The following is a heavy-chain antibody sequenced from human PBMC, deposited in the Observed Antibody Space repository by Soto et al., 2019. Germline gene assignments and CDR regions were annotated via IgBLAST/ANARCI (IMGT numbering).Heavy chain of an antibody. CDR3: ATVRWELHDAFDI. CDR2: IYHSGMT. V-gene: IGHV4-31*03. J-gene: IGHJ3*02. Sequence: QVQLQESGPGLMKPSQTLSLTCTVSGGSISTGGYYWSWIRQHPGRGLEWIGYIYHSGMTFSNPSLQSRVAILIDTSKNKFSLKLSSVTAADTAVYYCATVRWELHDAFDIWGQGTMVSVSS. CDR1: GGSISTGGYY. D-gene: IGHD1-26*01.